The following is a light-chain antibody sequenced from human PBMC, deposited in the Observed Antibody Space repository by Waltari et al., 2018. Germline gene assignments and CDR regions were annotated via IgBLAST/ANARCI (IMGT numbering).Light chain of an antibody. CDR1: QGVSRT. CDR2: DAS. CDR3: QKYGTLPAT. J-gene: IGKJ1*01. V-gene: IGKV3-20*01. Sequence: EIVLTQSPGTLSLSPGVRATLSFRASQGVSRTLAWYQQKPGQAPKLLIYDASSRATGIPDRFSGSESGTDFSLTISRLEPEDFAVYYCQKYGTLPATFGQGTKVEIK.